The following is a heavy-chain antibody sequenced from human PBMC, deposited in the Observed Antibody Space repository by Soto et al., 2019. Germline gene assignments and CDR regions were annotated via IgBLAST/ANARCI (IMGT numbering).Heavy chain of an antibody. D-gene: IGHD3-10*01. J-gene: IGHJ4*02. Sequence: QVQLVQSGADVKKPGSSVKVSCQASGVTFSSETLGWVRQAPGQGVGWVGGIITRVGTASYAQKFRGRVKITADESTTTVYLELDSLRSDDTAVYFCATELGENPASPFDAWGQGTLVTVSS. CDR1: GVTFSSET. CDR3: ATELGENPASPFDA. V-gene: IGHV1-69*01. CDR2: IITRVGTA.